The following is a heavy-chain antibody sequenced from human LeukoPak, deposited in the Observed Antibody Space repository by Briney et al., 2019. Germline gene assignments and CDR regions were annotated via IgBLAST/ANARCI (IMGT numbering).Heavy chain of an antibody. Sequence: SETLSLTCAVYGGSFSGYYWSWIRQPPGKGLEWVGEINHSGSTNYNPSLKSRVTISVDTSKNQFSLKLSSVTAADTAVYYCARAQRGGIGYSSGWFDYWGQGTLVNVSS. CDR1: GGSFSGYY. CDR3: ARAQRGGIGYSSGWFDY. V-gene: IGHV4-34*01. CDR2: INHSGST. D-gene: IGHD6-19*01. J-gene: IGHJ4*02.